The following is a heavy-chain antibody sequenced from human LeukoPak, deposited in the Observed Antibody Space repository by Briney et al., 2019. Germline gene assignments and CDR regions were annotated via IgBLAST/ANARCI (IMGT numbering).Heavy chain of an antibody. J-gene: IGHJ4*02. Sequence: HAASVKVSCKASGGTFSSYTISWVRQAPGRGLEWMGRIIPILGIANHAQKFQGRVTITADKSTSTAYMELSSLRSEDTAVYYCARDWYSSGWYLDYWGQGTLVTVSS. D-gene: IGHD6-19*01. CDR2: IIPILGIA. V-gene: IGHV1-69*04. CDR1: GGTFSSYT. CDR3: ARDWYSSGWYLDY.